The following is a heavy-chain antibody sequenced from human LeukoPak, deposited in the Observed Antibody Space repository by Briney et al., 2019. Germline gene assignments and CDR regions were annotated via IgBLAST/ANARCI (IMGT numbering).Heavy chain of an antibody. CDR1: GFRFSDFY. CDR3: AREVGSSRAFDI. D-gene: IGHD2-15*01. Sequence: GGSLRLSCAGSGFRFSDFYMAWMRQTPGKGPQRVSFFDRGRDGKGHADSVKGRFTISRDTDKNSLSLLMSSLTGEDTAVYYCAREVGSSRAFDIWGQGTMVTVSS. CDR2: FDRGRDGK. V-gene: IGHV3-11*05. J-gene: IGHJ3*02.